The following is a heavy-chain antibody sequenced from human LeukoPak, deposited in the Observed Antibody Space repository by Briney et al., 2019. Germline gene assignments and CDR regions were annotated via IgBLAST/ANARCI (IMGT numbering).Heavy chain of an antibody. J-gene: IGHJ4*02. D-gene: IGHD3-22*01. CDR2: CDPEDGET. CDR1: GYTLTELS. CDR3: ATDLGNSYDSSGSLTRPAAFDY. Sequence: ASVKVSCKVSGYTLTELSMHWVRQAPGKGLEWMGGCDPEDGETTYAQTLQGRVTMNKNTTTDTAYMELSSLRSEDTAVYYCATDLGNSYDSSGSLTRPAAFDYWGQGTLVTVSS. V-gene: IGHV1-24*01.